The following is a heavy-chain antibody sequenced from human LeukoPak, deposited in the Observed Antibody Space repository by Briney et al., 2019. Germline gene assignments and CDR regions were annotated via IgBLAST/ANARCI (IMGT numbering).Heavy chain of an antibody. CDR2: IYSGGST. Sequence: GGSLRLSCAAFGFTVSSNYMSWVRQAPGKGLEWVSVIYSGGSTYYADSVKGRFTISRDNSKNTLYLQMNSLRAEDTAVYYCARTDITIFGVVITYYYYGMDVWGQGTTVTVSS. D-gene: IGHD3-3*01. CDR1: GFTVSSNY. V-gene: IGHV3-53*01. CDR3: ARTDITIFGVVITYYYYGMDV. J-gene: IGHJ6*02.